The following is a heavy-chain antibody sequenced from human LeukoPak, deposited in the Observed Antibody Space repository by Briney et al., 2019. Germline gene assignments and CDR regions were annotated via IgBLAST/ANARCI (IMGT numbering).Heavy chain of an antibody. V-gene: IGHV1-8*01. J-gene: IGHJ5*02. Sequence: ASVKVSCKASGYTFTSYDINWVRQATGQGLEWMGWMNPNSGNTGYAQKFQGRVTMTRNTSISTAYMELSSLRSEDTAVCYCARAGKRITMVRGVVYWFDPWGQGTLVTVSS. CDR2: MNPNSGNT. CDR3: ARAGKRITMVRGVVYWFDP. CDR1: GYTFTSYD. D-gene: IGHD3-10*01.